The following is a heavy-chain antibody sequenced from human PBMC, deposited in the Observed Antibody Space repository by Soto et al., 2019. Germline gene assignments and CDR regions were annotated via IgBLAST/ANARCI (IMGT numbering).Heavy chain of an antibody. J-gene: IGHJ4*02. CDR3: ERFRSERPFDY. Sequence: SLRLSCAASGLTFSRYTMHWVRQAPGKGLEWVAVISYDGNNKYYADSVKGRFTISRDNSKNTLSLQMNSLRPEDTAVYYCERFRSERPFDYWGQGTLVTGSS. CDR2: ISYDGNNK. CDR1: GLTFSRYT. V-gene: IGHV3-30-3*01.